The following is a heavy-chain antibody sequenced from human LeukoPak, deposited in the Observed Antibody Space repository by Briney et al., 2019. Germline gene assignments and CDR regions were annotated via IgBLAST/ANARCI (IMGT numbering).Heavy chain of an antibody. J-gene: IGHJ4*02. CDR3: AKGGKWDVTPFDY. CDR2: ISGSGGST. D-gene: IGHD1-26*01. Sequence: GGSLRLSCAASGFTFSGYAMSWVRQAPGKGLEWVSGISGSGGSTYYADSVKGRFTISRDNSKNTLYLQVNSLRAEDTAVYYCAKGGKWDVTPFDYWGQGTLVTVSS. CDR1: GFTFSGYA. V-gene: IGHV3-23*01.